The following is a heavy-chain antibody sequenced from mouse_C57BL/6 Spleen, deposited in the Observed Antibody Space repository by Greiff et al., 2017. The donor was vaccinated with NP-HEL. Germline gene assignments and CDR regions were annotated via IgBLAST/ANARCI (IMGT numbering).Heavy chain of an antibody. D-gene: IGHD1-1*01. CDR2: IWTGGGT. J-gene: IGHJ1*03. Sequence: VMLVESGPGLVAPSQSLSITCTVSGFSLTSYAISWVRQPPGKGLEWLGVIWTGGGTNYNSALNSRLSISKDNSKSQVFLKMNSLQTDDTARYYCARGNYYGSSYGYFDVWGTGTTVTVSS. V-gene: IGHV2-9-1*01. CDR1: GFSLTSYA. CDR3: ARGNYYGSSYGYFDV.